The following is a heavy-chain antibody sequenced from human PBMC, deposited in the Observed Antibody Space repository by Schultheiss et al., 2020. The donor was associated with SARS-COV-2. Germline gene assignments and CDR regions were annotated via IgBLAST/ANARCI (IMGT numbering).Heavy chain of an antibody. D-gene: IGHD3-16*01. J-gene: IGHJ4*02. Sequence: GGSLRLSCAASGFTFSSYAMSWVRQAPGKGLEWVAVISYDGSNKYYADSVKGRFTISRDNSKNTLYLQMNSLRVEDTAVYYCVKDWGLLDGDYWGQGTLVTVSS. V-gene: IGHV3-30-3*01. CDR3: VKDWGLLDGDY. CDR2: ISYDGSNK. CDR1: GFTFSSYA.